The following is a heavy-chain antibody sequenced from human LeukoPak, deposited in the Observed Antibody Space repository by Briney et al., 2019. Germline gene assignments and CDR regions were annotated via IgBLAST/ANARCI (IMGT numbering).Heavy chain of an antibody. J-gene: IGHJ4*02. CDR2: INPNSGGT. CDR1: GYTFTSYY. Sequence: GASVKVSCKASGYTFTSYYMFWVRQAPGQGLEWMGWINPNSGGTNYAQKFQGRVTMTRDTSISTAYMELSRLRSDDTAVYYCAIDRIAAVGTSPDYWGQGTLVTVSS. V-gene: IGHV1-2*02. D-gene: IGHD6-13*01. CDR3: AIDRIAAVGTSPDY.